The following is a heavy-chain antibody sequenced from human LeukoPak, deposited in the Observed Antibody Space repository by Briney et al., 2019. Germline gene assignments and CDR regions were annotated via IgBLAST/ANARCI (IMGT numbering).Heavy chain of an antibody. CDR2: INHSGST. J-gene: IGHJ4*02. CDR3: ARGLLGFPRSQYYFDH. D-gene: IGHD1-26*01. Sequence: PSETLSLTCAVYGGSFSGYYWSWIRQPPGKGLEWIGEINHSGSTNYNPSLKSRVTISVDTSKNQFSLKLSSVTAADTAVYYCARGLLGFPRSQYYFDHWGQGTLVTVSS. CDR1: GGSFSGYY. V-gene: IGHV4-34*01.